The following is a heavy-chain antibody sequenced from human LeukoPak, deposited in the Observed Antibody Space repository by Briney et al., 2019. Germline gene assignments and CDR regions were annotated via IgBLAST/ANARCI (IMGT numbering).Heavy chain of an antibody. Sequence: SVKVSCKASGGTFSSYAISWVRQAPGQGLEWMGRIIPILGIANYAQKFQGRVTITADKSTSTAYTELSSLRSEDTAVYYCARDIMGVSEDYWGQGTLVTVSS. CDR1: GGTFSSYA. V-gene: IGHV1-69*04. J-gene: IGHJ4*02. CDR2: IIPILGIA. CDR3: ARDIMGVSEDY.